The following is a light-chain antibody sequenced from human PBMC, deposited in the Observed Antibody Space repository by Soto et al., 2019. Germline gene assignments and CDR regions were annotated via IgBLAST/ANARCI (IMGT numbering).Light chain of an antibody. CDR3: QQYGSSPLI. V-gene: IGKV3-20*01. CDR1: QSVSSNY. Sequence: EIVLTQSPGTLSLSPGERASLSCRASQSVSSNYLAWSQQKPAQAPRLLIYGASSRATGTPDRFSGSGAGTDFSLSISRLELEDFAVYYCQQYGSSPLIFGGGTKVELK. CDR2: GAS. J-gene: IGKJ4*01.